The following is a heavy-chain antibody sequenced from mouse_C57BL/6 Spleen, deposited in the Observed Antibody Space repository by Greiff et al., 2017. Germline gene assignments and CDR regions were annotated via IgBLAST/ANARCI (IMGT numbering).Heavy chain of an antibody. J-gene: IGHJ2*01. D-gene: IGHD3-3*01. CDR1: GYTFTSYW. CDR3: ARGDAIYYFDY. Sequence: QVQLQQSGAELVRPGTSVKLSCKASGYTFTSYWMHWVKQRPGQGLEWIGVIDPSDSYTNYNQKFKGKATLTVDTSSSTAYMQLSSLTSEDSAVYYCARGDAIYYFDYGGQGTTLTVSS. V-gene: IGHV1-59*01. CDR2: IDPSDSYT.